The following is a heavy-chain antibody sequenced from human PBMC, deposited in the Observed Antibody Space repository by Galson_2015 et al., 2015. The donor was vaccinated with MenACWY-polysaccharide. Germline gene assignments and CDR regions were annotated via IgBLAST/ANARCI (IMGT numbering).Heavy chain of an antibody. CDR3: VKGGWADN. CDR2: ISPGSETA. CDR1: GFNFSILV. D-gene: IGHD1-26*01. J-gene: IGHJ4*02. Sequence: SLRLSCAASGFNFSILVMTRVRQGPGKGLEWVSAISPGSETAYYSDSVKGRFTISRDNSKDTPHLQMDSLRAEDTAVYYCVKGGWADNWGQGTLVTVSS. V-gene: IGHV3-23*01.